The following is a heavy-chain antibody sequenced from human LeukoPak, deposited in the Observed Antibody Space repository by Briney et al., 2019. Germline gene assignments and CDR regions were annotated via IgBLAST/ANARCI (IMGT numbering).Heavy chain of an antibody. CDR1: GFTFSNAW. Sequence: GGSLRLSCAASGFTFSNAWMSWVRQAPGKGLEWVGRIKSKTDGGTSDYAAPVKGRFTISRDDSKNTLSLQMNSLKTEDTAVYYCTIYYFASGTYFDYWGQGILVIVSS. CDR2: IKSKTDGGTS. V-gene: IGHV3-15*01. D-gene: IGHD3-10*01. J-gene: IGHJ4*02. CDR3: TIYYFASGTYFDY.